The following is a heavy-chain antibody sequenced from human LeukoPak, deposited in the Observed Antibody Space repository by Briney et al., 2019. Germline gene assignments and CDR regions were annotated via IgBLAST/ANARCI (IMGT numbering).Heavy chain of an antibody. CDR3: AKVPADYTWKYYFDY. CDR2: ISGSGGST. V-gene: IGHV3-23*01. J-gene: IGHJ4*02. Sequence: GGSLRLSCAASGFTFSSYAMSWVRQAPGKGLEWVSAISGSGGSTYYADSVKGRFTISRDNSKNTLYLQMNSLRAEDTAEYYFAKVPADYTWKYYFDYWGQGTLVTVSS. CDR1: GFTFSSYA. D-gene: IGHD4-11*01.